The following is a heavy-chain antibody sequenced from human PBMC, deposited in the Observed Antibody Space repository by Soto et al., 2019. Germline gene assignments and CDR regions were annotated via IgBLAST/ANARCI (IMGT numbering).Heavy chain of an antibody. CDR3: ARSGSYDPWDY. CDR2: TRNKANSYTT. CDR1: GFALSDHY. J-gene: IGHJ4*02. D-gene: IGHD1-26*01. Sequence: SLRLSCAASGFALSDHYMDWVRQAPGKGLEWVGRTRNKANSYTTEYAASVKGRFTISRDDSKNSLYLQMNSLKTEDTAVYYCARSGSYDPWDYWGQGTLVTVSS. V-gene: IGHV3-72*01.